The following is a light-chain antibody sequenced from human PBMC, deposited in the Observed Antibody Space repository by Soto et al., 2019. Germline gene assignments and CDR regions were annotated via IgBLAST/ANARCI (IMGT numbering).Light chain of an antibody. Sequence: EIVLTRSPGTLSLSPGERATLSCRASQSFSSSYLAWYQQKPGQAPRLLIYGASSRATGIPDRFSGSGSGTDFTLTISRLEPEDFAVYYCQEGTYWPAFGGGTKVDIK. V-gene: IGKV3D-20*02. CDR1: QSFSSSY. J-gene: IGKJ4*01. CDR3: QEGTYWPA. CDR2: GAS.